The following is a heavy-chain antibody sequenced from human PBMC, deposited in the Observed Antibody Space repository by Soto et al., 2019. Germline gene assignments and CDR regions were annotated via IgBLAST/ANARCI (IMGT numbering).Heavy chain of an antibody. CDR3: ARGPTYNWNYPQATKTRYYFDY. V-gene: IGHV4-34*01. Sequence: PSETLSLTCAVYGGYFSGYYWSWISQQPGKGLEWIGEINHSGSTNYNPSLKSRVTISVDTSKNQFSLKLSSVTAADTAVYYCARGPTYNWNYPQATKTRYYFDYWGQGTLVTVSS. J-gene: IGHJ4*02. CDR2: INHSGST. CDR1: GGYFSGYY. D-gene: IGHD1-7*01.